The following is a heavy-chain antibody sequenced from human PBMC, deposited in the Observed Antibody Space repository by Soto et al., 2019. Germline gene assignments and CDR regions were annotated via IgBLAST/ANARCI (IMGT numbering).Heavy chain of an antibody. CDR2: ISAYNGDT. Sequence: QVQLVQSGAEVKKPRASVKVSCQASGYTSTKYGISWVRQAPGQGLERMGWISAYNGDTNDAQKPQGRVTMPTDTSTNTAYMDLRSLRSDDPAVYYCARDAIDFASGSDFWGQGTLVTVSS. CDR1: GYTSTKYG. D-gene: IGHD3-10*01. V-gene: IGHV1-18*04. J-gene: IGHJ4*02. CDR3: ARDAIDFASGSDF.